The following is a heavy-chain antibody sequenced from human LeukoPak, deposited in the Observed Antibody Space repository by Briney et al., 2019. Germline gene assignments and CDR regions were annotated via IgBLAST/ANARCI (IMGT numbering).Heavy chain of an antibody. CDR2: ISGSGGTT. V-gene: IGHV3-23*01. CDR1: GFTFSSYA. J-gene: IGHJ4*02. CDR3: AKHMVGVPGGLHYFDY. Sequence: PGGSLRLSCAASGFTFSSYAMSWVRQAPGKGLEWVSSISGSGGTTYYADSARGRFPISRDNSKNTLYLQMNSLRAEDTAVYYCAKHMVGVPGGLHYFDYWGQGTLVTVSS. D-gene: IGHD1-26*01.